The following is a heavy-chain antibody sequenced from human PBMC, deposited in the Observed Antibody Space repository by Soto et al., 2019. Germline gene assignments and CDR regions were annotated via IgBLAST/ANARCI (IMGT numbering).Heavy chain of an antibody. CDR3: ARGQEGVVATH. CDR1: GGSLSGYY. D-gene: IGHD5-12*01. J-gene: IGHJ4*02. CDR2: IKDGGST. V-gene: IGHV4-34*01. Sequence: QVQLQQWGAGLLKPSETLSLNCAVNGGSLSGYYWSWIRKPPGKGLGWIGEIKDGGSTNYSPSLRGRATISSDTSNNQFSLRLNSVTAADTGVYYCARGQEGVVATHWDQGALVTVSS.